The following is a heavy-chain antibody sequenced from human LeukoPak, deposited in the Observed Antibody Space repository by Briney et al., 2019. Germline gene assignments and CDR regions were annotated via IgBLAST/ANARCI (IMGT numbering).Heavy chain of an antibody. D-gene: IGHD6-13*01. CDR1: GASVSSGIYY. Sequence: KPSETLSLTCTLSGASVSSGIYYWSWIRHPPGTGLEWIGFMHHSGSTSHHPSLQNRVTMSVDTSKNQLSLKLTSATAADTAMYFCAGVRTAGTGPDCWGQGTLVTVSS. CDR3: AGVRTAGTGPDC. V-gene: IGHV4-61*01. CDR2: MHHSGST. J-gene: IGHJ4*02.